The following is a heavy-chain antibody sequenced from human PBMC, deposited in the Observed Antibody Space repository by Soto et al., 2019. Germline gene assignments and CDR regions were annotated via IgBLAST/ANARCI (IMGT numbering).Heavy chain of an antibody. CDR2: IYHSGFT. CDR1: GYSISSGYY. V-gene: IGHV4-38-2*02. Sequence: TLSLTCAVSGYSISSGYYWDWIRQPPGKGLEWIGTIYHSGFTYHNPSLKSRVTMSVDTSKNQFSLKLTSVTAADTAMYYCARDLTAAGLGGMDVWGQGTTVTVSS. CDR3: ARDLTAAGLGGMDV. J-gene: IGHJ6*02. D-gene: IGHD6-25*01.